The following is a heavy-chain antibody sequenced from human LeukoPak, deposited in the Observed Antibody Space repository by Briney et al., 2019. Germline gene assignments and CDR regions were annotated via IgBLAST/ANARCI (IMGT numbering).Heavy chain of an antibody. Sequence: PGGSLKLSCVASGFTFSSYEMKWVRQAPGEGLEWVSYITSSGDTIFYADSVRGRFTISRDNAKNSLYLQMNSLRAEDTAVYYCARSGTTSLFDYWGQGTLVTVSS. CDR2: ITSSGDTI. CDR3: ARSGTTSLFDY. J-gene: IGHJ4*02. D-gene: IGHD1-14*01. V-gene: IGHV3-48*03. CDR1: GFTFSSYE.